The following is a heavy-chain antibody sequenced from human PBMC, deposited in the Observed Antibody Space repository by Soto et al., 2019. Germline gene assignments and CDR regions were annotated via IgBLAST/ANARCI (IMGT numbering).Heavy chain of an antibody. V-gene: IGHV4-31*03. CDR3: ARDAMTWFGEYPDYNWFDP. CDR1: GGSISSGGYY. CDR2: IYYSGST. Sequence: SETLSLTCTVSGGSISSGGYYWSWIRQHPGKGLEWIGYIYYSGSTYYNPSLKSRVTISVDTSKNQFSLKLSSVTAADTAVYYFARDAMTWFGEYPDYNWFDPWGQGTLVTVSS. J-gene: IGHJ5*02. D-gene: IGHD3-10*01.